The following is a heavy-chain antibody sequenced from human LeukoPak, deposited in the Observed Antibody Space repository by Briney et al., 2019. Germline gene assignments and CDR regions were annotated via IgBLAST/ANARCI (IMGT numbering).Heavy chain of an antibody. CDR2: IYYSGST. Sequence: NPSETLSLTCTVSGGSISSYYWSWIRQPPGKGLEWIGYIYYSGSTNYNPSLKSRVTISVDTSKNQFSLKLSSVTAADTAVYYCARELVRGVIDINWGQGTLVTVSS. CDR1: GGSISSYY. CDR3: ARELVRGVIDIN. J-gene: IGHJ4*02. D-gene: IGHD3-10*01. V-gene: IGHV4-59*12.